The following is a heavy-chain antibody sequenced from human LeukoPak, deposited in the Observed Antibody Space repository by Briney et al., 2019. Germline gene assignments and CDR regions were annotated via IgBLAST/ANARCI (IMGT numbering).Heavy chain of an antibody. CDR3: ARPVWFGELTPMDV. D-gene: IGHD3-10*01. J-gene: IGHJ6*02. CDR2: IRVYNGNT. CDR1: GYTSSSFS. Sequence: GASAKVSPKPPGYTSSSFSICSGRGTLEERAWCVSWIRVYNGNTNYAQKLQGRVTMTTDTSTSTAYMELRSLRSDDTAVYYCARPVWFGELTPMDVWGQGTTVTVSS. V-gene: IGHV1-18*01.